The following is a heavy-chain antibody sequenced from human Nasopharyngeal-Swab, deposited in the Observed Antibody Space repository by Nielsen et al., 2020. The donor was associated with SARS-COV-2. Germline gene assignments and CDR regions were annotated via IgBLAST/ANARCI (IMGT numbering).Heavy chain of an antibody. D-gene: IGHD4-23*01. CDR1: GFTFDDYA. CDR2: ISWNSAHI. J-gene: IGHJ4*02. CDR3: AKDSNYGGHRGAFDY. Sequence: GGSLRLSCAASGFTFDDYAMHWVRQAPGKGLELVSGISWNSAHIVYADSVKGRFTISRDNAKNSLYLQMNSLRAEDTALYYCAKDSNYGGHRGAFDYWGQGTLVSVSS. V-gene: IGHV3-9*01.